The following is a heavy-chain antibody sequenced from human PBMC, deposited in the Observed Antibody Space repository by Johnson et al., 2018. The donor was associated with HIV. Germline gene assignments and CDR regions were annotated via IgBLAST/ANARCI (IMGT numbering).Heavy chain of an antibody. D-gene: IGHD4-17*01. J-gene: IGHJ3*02. Sequence: EVQLVESGGGLVKPGGSLRLSCAASGFTFSNAWMSWVRQAPGKGLEWVGRITSKTDGGTTDYAAPVKGRFTISRDDSKNTLYLQMNSLKTEDTAVYYCTTDDAPSYGDYGEAFDIWGQGTMVTVSS. CDR2: ITSKTDGGTT. V-gene: IGHV3-15*01. CDR3: TTDDAPSYGDYGEAFDI. CDR1: GFTFSNAW.